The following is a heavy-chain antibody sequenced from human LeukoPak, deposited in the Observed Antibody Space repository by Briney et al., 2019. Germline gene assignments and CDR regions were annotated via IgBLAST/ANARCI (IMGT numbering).Heavy chain of an antibody. CDR1: GFTFSSYG. CDR3: AKGELYYYGSGSYRLDY. CDR2: ISYDGSNK. V-gene: IGHV3-30*18. Sequence: GGSLRLSCAASGFTFSSYGMHWVRQAPGKGLEWVAVISYDGSNKYYADSVKGRFTISRDNSKNTLYLQMNSLRAEDTAVYYCAKGELYYYGSGSYRLDYWGRNPGHRLL. J-gene: IGHJ4*01. D-gene: IGHD3-10*01.